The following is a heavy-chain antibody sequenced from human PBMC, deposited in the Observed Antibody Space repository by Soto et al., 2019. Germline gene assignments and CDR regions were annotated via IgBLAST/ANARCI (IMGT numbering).Heavy chain of an antibody. CDR2: ISTSSSAI. CDR1: GFTFSDYF. Sequence: GGSLRLSCAAPGFTFSDYFMSWIRQAPGKGLEWVSYISTSSSAISYADSVKGRFTISRDNAKNSLFLQMNSLRPEDTAIYYCVRDDFWSGYYRYFDYWGQGALVTVSS. CDR3: VRDDFWSGYYRYFDY. J-gene: IGHJ4*02. D-gene: IGHD3-3*01. V-gene: IGHV3-11*01.